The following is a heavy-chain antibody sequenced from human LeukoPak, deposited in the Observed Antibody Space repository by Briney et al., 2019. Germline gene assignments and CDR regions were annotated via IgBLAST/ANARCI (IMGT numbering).Heavy chain of an antibody. CDR1: GFSFSTYS. J-gene: IGHJ4*02. CDR3: ARLYSSGWPFDY. V-gene: IGHV3-48*02. D-gene: IGHD6-19*01. CDR2: ISSGSSTI. Sequence: PGGSLRLSCAVSGFSFSTYSMNWVRRAPGKGLEWVSYISSGSSTIYYADSVKGRFIISRDNAKNSLYLQMNSQTDEDTAVYYCARLYSSGWPFDYWGQGTLVTVSS.